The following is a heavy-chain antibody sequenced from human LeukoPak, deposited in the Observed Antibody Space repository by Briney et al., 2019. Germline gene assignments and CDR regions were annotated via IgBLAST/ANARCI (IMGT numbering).Heavy chain of an antibody. D-gene: IGHD2-8*01. Sequence: ASVKVSCKASGYTFTSYGISWVRQAPGQGLEWMGWISAYNGNTNYAQKLQGRVTMTTDTSTSTAYMELRSLRSDDTAVYYCARDGVADTDGFVYYYYGMDVWGQGTTVTVSS. V-gene: IGHV1-18*01. CDR3: ARDGVADTDGFVYYYYGMDV. CDR2: ISAYNGNT. J-gene: IGHJ6*02. CDR1: GYTFTSYG.